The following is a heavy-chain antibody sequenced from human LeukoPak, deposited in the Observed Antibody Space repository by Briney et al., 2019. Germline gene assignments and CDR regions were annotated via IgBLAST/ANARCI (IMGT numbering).Heavy chain of an antibody. CDR2: MNPNSGNT. CDR1: GYTFTSYD. CDR3: ARGRAQGSYYYYMDV. V-gene: IGHV1-8*01. D-gene: IGHD3-10*01. J-gene: IGHJ6*03. Sequence: ASVKVSCKASGYTFTSYDINWVRQATGQGLEWMGWMNPNSGNTGYAQKFQGRVTMTRNTSISTAYTELSSLRSEDTAVYYCARGRAQGSYYYYMDVWGKGTTVTISS.